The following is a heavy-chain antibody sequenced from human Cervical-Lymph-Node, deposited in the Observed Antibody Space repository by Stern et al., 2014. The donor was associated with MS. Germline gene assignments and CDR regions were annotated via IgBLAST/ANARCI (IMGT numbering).Heavy chain of an antibody. CDR3: ASAYSSSHYYFDY. J-gene: IGHJ4*02. Sequence: VQLVESGGGVVQPGRSLRLSCAASGFTFSSYAMHWVRQAPGQGLEWVALLWYDGSNPYYADSVTGRFTISRDNFKNTLYLQMNSLRAEDTAVYYCASAYSSSHYYFDYWGQGTLVTVSS. V-gene: IGHV3-33*01. D-gene: IGHD6-13*01. CDR2: LWYDGSNP. CDR1: GFTFSSYA.